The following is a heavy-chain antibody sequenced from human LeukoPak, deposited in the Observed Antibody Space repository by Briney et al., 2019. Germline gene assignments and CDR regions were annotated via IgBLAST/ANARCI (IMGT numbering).Heavy chain of an antibody. CDR1: GDSISGYY. Sequence: SETLSLTCTVSGDSISGYYWSWFRQPPGKGLEWIAYIYNSVTTNYSPSLKSRVTISLDTSKNQISLKLSSVTAAETAVYYCARFGHHLVPNYYYVDLWGRGTLVTVSS. D-gene: IGHD6-13*01. V-gene: IGHV4-59*13. CDR3: ARFGHHLVPNYYYVDL. CDR2: IYNSVTT. J-gene: IGHJ2*01.